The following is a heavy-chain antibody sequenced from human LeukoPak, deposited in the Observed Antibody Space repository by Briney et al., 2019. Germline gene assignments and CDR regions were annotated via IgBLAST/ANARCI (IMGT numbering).Heavy chain of an antibody. J-gene: IGHJ4*02. Sequence: GGSLRLSCAASGFTFSSYEMNWVRQAPGKGLEWVSYISSSGSTIYYADSVKGRFTISRDNAKNSLYLQMNSLRAEDTSVYYCVRDFRFLDDYWGQGTLVTVSS. V-gene: IGHV3-48*03. CDR2: ISSSGSTI. D-gene: IGHD3-3*01. CDR1: GFTFSSYE. CDR3: VRDFRFLDDY.